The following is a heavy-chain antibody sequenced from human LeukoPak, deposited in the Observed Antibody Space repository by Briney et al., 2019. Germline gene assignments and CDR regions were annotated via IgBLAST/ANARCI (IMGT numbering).Heavy chain of an antibody. Sequence: GGSLRLSCEASQFTFSRFAMSWIRQAPGTGLEWVSTLSGSGTATYYADSVKGRFTTSRDNSKDTPYLQMDNLRADDTAVYYCAKHLGSHSFLFYYMDVWGTGTSVIVSS. V-gene: IGHV3-23*01. D-gene: IGHD2-21*01. CDR1: QFTFSRFA. J-gene: IGHJ6*03. CDR2: LSGSGTAT. CDR3: AKHLGSHSFLFYYMDV.